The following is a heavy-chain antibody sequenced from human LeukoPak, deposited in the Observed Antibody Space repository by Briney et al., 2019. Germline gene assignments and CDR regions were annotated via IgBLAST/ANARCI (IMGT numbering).Heavy chain of an antibody. CDR3: AKDRGRAATGFDY. Sequence: GGSLRLSCAAPGFTFSSYAMSWVREAPGKGLEWVSGISGSGGSTYYADSVKGRFTISRDNSKNTLYLQMNSLRAEDTAVYYCAKDRGRAATGFDYWGQGTLVTVSS. V-gene: IGHV3-23*01. D-gene: IGHD3-10*01. CDR2: ISGSGGST. CDR1: GFTFSSYA. J-gene: IGHJ4*02.